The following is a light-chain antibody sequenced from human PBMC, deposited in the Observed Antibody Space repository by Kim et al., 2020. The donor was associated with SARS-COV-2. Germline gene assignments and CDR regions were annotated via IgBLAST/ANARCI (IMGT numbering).Light chain of an antibody. CDR3: SSFTGSNSRV. J-gene: IGLJ1*01. Sequence: GQSITISCTGTTSDVDNYNYVSGYQQHPGKAPKLVIYDVINRPSGVSNRFSGSKSGSTASLTISGLQAEDEADYYCSSFTGSNSRVFGTGTKVTVL. CDR2: DVI. CDR1: TSDVDNYNY. V-gene: IGLV2-14*03.